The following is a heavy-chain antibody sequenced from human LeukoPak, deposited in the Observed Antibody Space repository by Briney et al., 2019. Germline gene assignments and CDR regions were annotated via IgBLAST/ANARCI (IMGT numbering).Heavy chain of an antibody. Sequence: PGGSLRLSCAASGFTFSNAWMSWVHQAPGKGLEWVSAISGSGGSTYYADSVKGRFTISRDNSKNTLYLQMNSLRAEDTAVYYCAKVVVMEFEWFGEAWAWFDPWGQGTLVTVSS. V-gene: IGHV3-23*01. CDR2: ISGSGGST. D-gene: IGHD3-10*01. J-gene: IGHJ5*02. CDR3: AKVVVMEFEWFGEAWAWFDP. CDR1: GFTFSNAW.